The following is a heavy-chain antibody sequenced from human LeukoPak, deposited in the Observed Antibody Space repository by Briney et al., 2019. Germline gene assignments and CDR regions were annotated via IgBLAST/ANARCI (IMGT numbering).Heavy chain of an antibody. CDR3: AREVTMKAYFDI. D-gene: IGHD3-22*01. Sequence: PSETLSLTCTVSGGSISSYYWSWIRQPPGKGLEWIGSIYHSASTFYNPSLKSRVTISVDTSKNQFSLKLSSVTAADTAVYYCAREVTMKAYFDIWGQGTMVTVSS. CDR1: GGSISSYY. V-gene: IGHV4-38-2*02. CDR2: IYHSAST. J-gene: IGHJ3*02.